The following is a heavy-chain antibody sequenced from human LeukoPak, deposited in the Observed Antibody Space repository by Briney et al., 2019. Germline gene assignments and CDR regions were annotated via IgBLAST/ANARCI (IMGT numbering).Heavy chain of an antibody. CDR1: GSSFTSYW. CDR2: IYPGDSDT. D-gene: IGHD6-19*01. V-gene: IGHV5-51*01. Sequence: GASLQISYEGSGSSFTSYWIGWVRPMPGKGLGWMGIIYPGDSDTRYSPSFQGQVTISADKSISTAYLQWSSLKASDTAMYYCARTSGWYLGDAFDIWGQGTMVTVSS. CDR3: ARTSGWYLGDAFDI. J-gene: IGHJ3*02.